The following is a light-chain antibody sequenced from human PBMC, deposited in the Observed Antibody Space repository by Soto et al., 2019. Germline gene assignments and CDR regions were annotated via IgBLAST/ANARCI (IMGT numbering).Light chain of an antibody. V-gene: IGKV1-39*01. CDR3: QQSYSTPRT. J-gene: IGKJ1*01. Sequence: DIQMTQSPASLAPSVGDRVTISCRASQSIGRNLNWYQQKPGKAPKLLIFTASSLQSGVPSRFSGSESGTDFTLTISSLQPEDFATYYCQQSYSTPRTVGQGTKVDIK. CDR2: TAS. CDR1: QSIGRN.